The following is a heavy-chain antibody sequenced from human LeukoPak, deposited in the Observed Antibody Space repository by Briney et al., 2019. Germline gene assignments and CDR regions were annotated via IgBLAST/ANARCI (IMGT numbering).Heavy chain of an antibody. Sequence: PSETLSLTCTVSGGSISSYYWSWIRQPPGKGLEWIGYIYYSGSTNYNPSLKSRVTISVDTSKNQFSLKLSSVTAADTAVYYCARQVGIGYSGSYYAYWGQGTLVTVSS. CDR2: IYYSGST. D-gene: IGHD1-26*01. CDR1: GGSISSYY. J-gene: IGHJ4*02. V-gene: IGHV4-59*01. CDR3: ARQVGIGYSGSYYAY.